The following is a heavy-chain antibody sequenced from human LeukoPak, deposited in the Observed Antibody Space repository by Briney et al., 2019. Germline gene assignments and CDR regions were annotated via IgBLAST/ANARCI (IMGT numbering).Heavy chain of an antibody. Sequence: GGSLRLSCAASGFTFSSYAMSWVRQAPGKGLEWVSAISGSGGSTYYADSVKGRFTISRDNSKNTLYLQMNSLRAEDTAVYYCAKDLGSVVTPPSLDFWGQGTLVTVSS. CDR3: AKDLGSVVTPPSLDF. V-gene: IGHV3-23*01. CDR2: ISGSGGST. D-gene: IGHD4-23*01. J-gene: IGHJ4*02. CDR1: GFTFSSYA.